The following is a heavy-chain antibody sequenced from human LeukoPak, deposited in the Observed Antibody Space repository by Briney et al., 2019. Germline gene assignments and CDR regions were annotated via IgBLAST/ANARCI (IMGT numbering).Heavy chain of an antibody. CDR1: GFTFSSYA. CDR2: ISGSGGST. J-gene: IGHJ4*02. V-gene: IGHV3-23*01. Sequence: GGSLRLSCAASGFTFSSYAMSWVRQAPGKGLEWVSAISGSGGSTYYAESVKGRFTISRDNSKNTLYLQMNSLRAEDTAVYYCAKDLQPSSNFGVANYFDYWGQGTLVTVSS. D-gene: IGHD3-3*01. CDR3: AKDLQPSSNFGVANYFDY.